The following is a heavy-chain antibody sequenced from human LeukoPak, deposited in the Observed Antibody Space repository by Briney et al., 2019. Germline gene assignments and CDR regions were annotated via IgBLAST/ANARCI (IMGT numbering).Heavy chain of an antibody. D-gene: IGHD3-10*01. V-gene: IGHV3-15*01. Sequence: GGSLRLSCAASGFTFSNAWMSWVRQAPGKGLEWVGRIKSKIDGGTTDYAAPVKGRFTISRDDSKNTLYLQMNSLKTEDTAVYYCNTDYGSGSYHYFNYWGQGALVTVSS. CDR2: IKSKIDGGTT. CDR3: NTDYGSGSYHYFNY. CDR1: GFTFSNAW. J-gene: IGHJ4*02.